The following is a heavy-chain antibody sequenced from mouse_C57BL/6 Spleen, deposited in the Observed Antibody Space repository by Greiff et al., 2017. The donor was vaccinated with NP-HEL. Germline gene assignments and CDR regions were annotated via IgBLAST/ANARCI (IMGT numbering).Heavy chain of an antibody. V-gene: IGHV1-52*01. CDR2: IDPSDSET. CDR3: ARDEGAGFAY. CDR1: GYTFTSYW. D-gene: IGHD6-1*01. J-gene: IGHJ3*01. Sequence: QVHVKQSGAELVRPGSSVKLSCKASGYTFTSYWMHWVKQRPIQGLEWIGNIDPSDSETHYNQKFKDKATLTVDKSSSTAYMQLSSLTSEDSAVYYCARDEGAGFAYWGQGTLVTVSA.